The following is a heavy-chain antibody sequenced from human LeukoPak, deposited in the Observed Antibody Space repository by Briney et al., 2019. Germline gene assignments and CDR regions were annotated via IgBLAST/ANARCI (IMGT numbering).Heavy chain of an antibody. CDR3: ATSRITMIGDYMDF. V-gene: IGHV3-30*04. CDR1: GFTFRNYP. J-gene: IGHJ6*03. CDR2: ISYDGNTK. Sequence: GGSLRLSCLGSGFTFRNYPMYWVRQAPGKGLERMAVISYDGNTKYYADSVKGRFTLSRDNSKNTVYLQVDSLRSEDTAVYFCATSRITMIGDYMDFWGRGTAVTVSS. D-gene: IGHD3-22*01.